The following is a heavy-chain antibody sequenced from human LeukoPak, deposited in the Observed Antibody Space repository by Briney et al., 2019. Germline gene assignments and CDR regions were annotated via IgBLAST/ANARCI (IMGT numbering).Heavy chain of an antibody. D-gene: IGHD3-10*01. J-gene: IGHJ5*02. CDR1: GFTFSSYS. CDR2: ISSSSSYI. CDR3: ARHTIPTMLRGVPSRSWIDT. Sequence: GGSLRLSCAASGFTFSSYSMNWVRQAPGKGLEWVSSISSSSSYIYYADSVKGRFTISVDTPKNQFSLDLSSVTAADTAVYYCARHTIPTMLRGVPSRSWIDTWGQGSLVTVSS. V-gene: IGHV3-21*01.